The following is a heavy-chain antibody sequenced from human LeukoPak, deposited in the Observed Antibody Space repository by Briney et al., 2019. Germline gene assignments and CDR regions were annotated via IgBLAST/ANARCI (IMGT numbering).Heavy chain of an antibody. J-gene: IGHJ6*03. Sequence: GGSLRLSCAASGFTFSSYSMNWVRQAPGKGLEWVSAISSSGRYIYYADSVKGRFTISRDNAKNSLYLQMNSLRAEDTAVYYRARGVDSRPYYYYYYMDVWGKGTTVTVSS. D-gene: IGHD3-22*01. CDR1: GFTFSSYS. V-gene: IGHV3-21*01. CDR2: ISSSGRYI. CDR3: ARGVDSRPYYYYYYMDV.